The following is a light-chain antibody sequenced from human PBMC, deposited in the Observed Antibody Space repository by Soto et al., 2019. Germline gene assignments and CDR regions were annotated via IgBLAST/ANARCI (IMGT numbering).Light chain of an antibody. Sequence: AIQLTQSPSSLSAFVGDRVTITCRASQGITSALAWYQQKPGKAPKLPISIASSLESGVPSRFSGSGSGTDFTLTISSLQPEDFATYFCQQFNSYPITFGQGTRLEIK. CDR2: IAS. J-gene: IGKJ5*01. V-gene: IGKV1-13*02. CDR1: QGITSA. CDR3: QQFNSYPIT.